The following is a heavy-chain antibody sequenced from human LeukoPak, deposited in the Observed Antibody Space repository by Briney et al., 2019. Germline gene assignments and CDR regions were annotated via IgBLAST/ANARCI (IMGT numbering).Heavy chain of an antibody. Sequence: ASVKVSCKASGYIFTDYAIHWLRQAPGQRPEWMGWMNGGNGNTKYSQKFQGRITLIRDTSAATAYMELSSLRHDDLAVYYCARGRGTSGSNRDFYYYYYMDVWGKGTRSPSP. V-gene: IGHV1-3*01. J-gene: IGHJ6*03. CDR1: GYIFTDYA. CDR3: ARGRGTSGSNRDFYYYYYMDV. CDR2: MNGGNGNT. D-gene: IGHD2-15*01.